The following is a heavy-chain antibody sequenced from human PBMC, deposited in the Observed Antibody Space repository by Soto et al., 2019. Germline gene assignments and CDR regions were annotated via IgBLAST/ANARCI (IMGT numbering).Heavy chain of an antibody. CDR3: ARGEGYCSGGTCYRCFDP. J-gene: IGHJ5*02. CDR1: GYTFTKYA. Sequence: QVQLVQSGAEVKKPGASVKVSCKASGYTFTKYAIHWMRQAPGQRLEWMGWINAGNGNTEYSQKFQGRVTFIRDTSASTAYMDLSSLRFEDTAVYFCARGEGYCSGGTCYRCFDPWGQGTLVTVSS. CDR2: INAGNGNT. D-gene: IGHD2-15*01. V-gene: IGHV1-3*01.